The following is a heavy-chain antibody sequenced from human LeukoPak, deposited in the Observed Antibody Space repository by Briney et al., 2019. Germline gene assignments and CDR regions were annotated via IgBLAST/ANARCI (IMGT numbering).Heavy chain of an antibody. CDR2: IYYSGST. CDR3: ARETRRDGYNLGAFDI. D-gene: IGHD5-24*01. CDR1: GGSISSSSYY. Sequence: SETLSLTCTVSGGSISSSSYYWGWIRQPPGKGLEWIGSIYYSGSTYYNPSLKSRVTISVDTSNNQFSLKLSSVTAADTAVYYCARETRRDGYNLGAFDIWGQGTMVTVSS. V-gene: IGHV4-39*07. J-gene: IGHJ3*02.